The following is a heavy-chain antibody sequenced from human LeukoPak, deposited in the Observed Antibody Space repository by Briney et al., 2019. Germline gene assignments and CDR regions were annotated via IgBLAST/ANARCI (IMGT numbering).Heavy chain of an antibody. J-gene: IGHJ6*02. CDR2: ISGSGGST. V-gene: IGHV3-23*01. D-gene: IGHD3-10*01. CDR3: AKDRGRLLWFGATRRATHYYYYGMDV. CDR1: GFTFSSYA. Sequence: QAGGSLRLSCAASGFTFSSYATSWVRQAPGKGLEWVSAISGSGGSTYYADSVKGRFTISRDNSKNTLYLQMNSLRAEDTAVYYCAKDRGRLLWFGATRRATHYYYYGMDVWGQGTTVTVSS.